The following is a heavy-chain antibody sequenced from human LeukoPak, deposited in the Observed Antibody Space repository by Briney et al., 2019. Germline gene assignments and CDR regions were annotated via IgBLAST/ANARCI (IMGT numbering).Heavy chain of an antibody. CDR3: AREGGTFRYFDY. CDR2: ISSSGDTK. V-gene: IGHV3-48*04. CDR1: GFTFSSYW. D-gene: IGHD3-16*02. Sequence: PGGSLRLSCAASGFTFSSYWMHWVRQARGEGLEWLSYISSSGDTKLYADSVKGRFTISRDNAKNSLYLHMNILRAEDTAVYYCAREGGTFRYFDYWGQGTLVTVSS. J-gene: IGHJ4*02.